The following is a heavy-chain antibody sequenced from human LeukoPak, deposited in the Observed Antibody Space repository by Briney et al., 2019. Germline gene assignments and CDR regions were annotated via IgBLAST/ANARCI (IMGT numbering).Heavy chain of an antibody. CDR1: GGTFSSYA. J-gene: IGHJ6*04. D-gene: IGHD2-2*01. Sequence: SVKVSCKASGGTFSSYAISWVRQAPGRGPEWMGGIIPIFGTANYAQKFQGRVTITADESTSTAYMELSSLRSEDTAVYYCAATIVVVPAAGWAAYYYYYGMDVWGKGTTVTVSS. V-gene: IGHV1-69*13. CDR2: IIPIFGTA. CDR3: AATIVVVPAAGWAAYYYYYGMDV.